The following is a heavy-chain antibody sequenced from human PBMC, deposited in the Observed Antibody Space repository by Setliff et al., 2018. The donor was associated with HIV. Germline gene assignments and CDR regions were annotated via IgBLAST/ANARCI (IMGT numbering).Heavy chain of an antibody. V-gene: IGHV1-69*10. CDR2: IIPILGIA. CDR3: ARDLTTRGNY. Sequence: GASVKVSCKASGGTFSSYAISWVRQAPGQGLEWMGGIIPILGIANYAQKFQGRVTITADKSTSTAYMELSSLRSEDTAVYYCARDLTTRGNYWGRGTLGHRLL. J-gene: IGHJ4*02. D-gene: IGHD4-17*01. CDR1: GGTFSSYA.